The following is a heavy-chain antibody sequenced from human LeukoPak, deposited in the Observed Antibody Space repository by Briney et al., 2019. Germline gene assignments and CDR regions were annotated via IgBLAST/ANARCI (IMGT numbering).Heavy chain of an antibody. CDR3: ARAYTYGYLTDY. V-gene: IGHV3-30*04. Sequence: EPGGSLRLSCAASGFTFSTYAMHWVRQTPGKGLEWVSLTSYDGTIKYYADSVKGRFTISRDNSKNTLYLQMNRLRAEDTAVYFCARAYTYGYLTDYWGQGSLVTVSS. J-gene: IGHJ4*02. D-gene: IGHD5-18*01. CDR2: TSYDGTIK. CDR1: GFTFSTYA.